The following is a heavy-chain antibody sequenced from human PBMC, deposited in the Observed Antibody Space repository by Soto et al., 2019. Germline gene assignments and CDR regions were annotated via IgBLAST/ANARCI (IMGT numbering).Heavy chain of an antibody. CDR3: ATGPVAASVTWFDP. D-gene: IGHD2-15*01. J-gene: IGHJ5*02. Sequence: QVQLQESGPGLVKPSQTLSLTCTVSGGSISSGGYYWSWIRQHPGKGLEWIGYIYYSGSTYYNPSLKSRVTISVDTSKNQFSLKLSSVTAADTAVCYCATGPVAASVTWFDPWGQGTLVTVSS. CDR1: GGSISSGGYY. V-gene: IGHV4-31*03. CDR2: IYYSGST.